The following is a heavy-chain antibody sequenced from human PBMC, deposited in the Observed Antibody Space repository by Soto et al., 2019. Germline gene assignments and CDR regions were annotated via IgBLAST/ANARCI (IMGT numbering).Heavy chain of an antibody. V-gene: IGHV1-8*01. D-gene: IGHD1-26*01. CDR1: GYTFTSYD. J-gene: IGHJ4*02. Sequence: ASVKVSCKASGYTFTSYDINWVRQATGQGLEWMGWMNPNNENMDSAPKFQDRLTMTTDTSTTTAYMELSNLRSDDTALYYCAYVGGTTTGDYYFDLWGQGTPVTVSS. CDR3: AYVGGTTTGDYYFDL. CDR2: MNPNNENM.